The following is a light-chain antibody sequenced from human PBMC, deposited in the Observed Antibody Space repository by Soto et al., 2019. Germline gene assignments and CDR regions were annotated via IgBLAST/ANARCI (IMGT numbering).Light chain of an antibody. J-gene: IGLJ1*01. CDR1: NTGSKN. CDR2: RDS. CDR3: QVWDSSTASV. V-gene: IGLV3-9*01. Sequence: SYELTQPLSVSVALRQTARITCGGNNTGSKNVHWYQQKPGQAPVLVIYRDSNRPSGIPERFSGSNSGNTATLTISRAQAGDEADYYCQVWDSSTASVFGTGTKLTVL.